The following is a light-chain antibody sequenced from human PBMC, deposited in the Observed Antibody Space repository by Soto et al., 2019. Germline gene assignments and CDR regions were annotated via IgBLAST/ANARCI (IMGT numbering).Light chain of an antibody. CDR3: QQYNVFPIT. Sequence: DIQMTQSPSTLSASIGDRVTITCRASQSISTWLAWYQQKSGKAPKLLIYKASTLESGVPSRFSGSGSGTDFTLTISSLQPDDLATYYCQQYNVFPITFGQGTRLEI. CDR1: QSISTW. CDR2: KAS. V-gene: IGKV1-5*03. J-gene: IGKJ5*01.